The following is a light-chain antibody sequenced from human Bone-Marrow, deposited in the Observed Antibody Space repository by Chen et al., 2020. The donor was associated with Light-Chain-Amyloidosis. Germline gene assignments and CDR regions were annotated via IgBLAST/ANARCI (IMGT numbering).Light chain of an antibody. V-gene: IGLV3-21*02. Sequence: SYVLTQPSSLSVAPGQTATIACGGNNIGTTSVHWYQQTPGQAPLLVVYDDSDRPSGSPERLSGSNSGNTATLTISRVEAGDEADYYCHVWDRSSDRPVFGGGTKLTVL. CDR3: HVWDRSSDRPV. J-gene: IGLJ3*02. CDR1: NIGTTS. CDR2: DDS.